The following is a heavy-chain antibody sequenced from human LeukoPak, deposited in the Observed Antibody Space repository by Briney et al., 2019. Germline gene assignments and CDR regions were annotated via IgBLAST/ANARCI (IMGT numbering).Heavy chain of an antibody. Sequence: SETLSLTCTVSGGSISYYYWTWIRQSPGKGLEWIGQIYYTGSTYYNPSLKRRVTISVDTSRNQFSLNLTSVTAADTAGYYCARGGTDNDILSFDPWGQGTLVTVSS. CDR3: ARGGTDNDILSFDP. CDR1: GGSISYYY. CDR2: IYYTGST. V-gene: IGHV4-59*01. J-gene: IGHJ5*02. D-gene: IGHD3-9*01.